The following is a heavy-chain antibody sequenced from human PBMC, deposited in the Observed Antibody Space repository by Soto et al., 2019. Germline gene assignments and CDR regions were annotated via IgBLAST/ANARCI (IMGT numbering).Heavy chain of an antibody. CDR3: TRVDGYNYYYYGMDV. D-gene: IGHD5-12*01. V-gene: IGHV3-49*04. Sequence: GGSLRLPCTASGFTFGDYDMSWVRQAPGKGLEWVGFIRSKAYGGTTEYAASVKGRFTTSRDDSKSIAYLQMNSLKTEDTAVYYCTRVDGYNYYYYGMDVWGQGTTVTVSS. J-gene: IGHJ6*02. CDR2: IRSKAYGGTT. CDR1: GFTFGDYD.